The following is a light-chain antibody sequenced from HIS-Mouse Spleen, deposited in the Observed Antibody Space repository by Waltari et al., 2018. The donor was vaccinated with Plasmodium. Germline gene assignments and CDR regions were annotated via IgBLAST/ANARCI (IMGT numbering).Light chain of an antibody. CDR3: QKYNSAPWT. J-gene: IGKJ1*01. V-gene: IGKV1-27*01. Sequence: DIQITPSPSSLSASVGDRVTITCRARQGISNCLAWYQQKPGKVPKLLIYAASTLQSGVPARFSGSGSGTDFTLTISSLQPEDDATYYCQKYNSAPWTFGQGTKVEIK. CDR2: AAS. CDR1: QGISNC.